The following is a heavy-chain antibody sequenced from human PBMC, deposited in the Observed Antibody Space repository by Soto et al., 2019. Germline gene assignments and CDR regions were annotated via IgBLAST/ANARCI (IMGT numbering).Heavy chain of an antibody. J-gene: IGHJ4*02. D-gene: IGHD2-2*01. CDR2: MNEDGSEI. V-gene: IGHV3-7*01. Sequence: PWWSLRLSCVVSVFNFRGYWMSWGRQAPGKGLEWVATMNEDGSEIYYVGSVKGRFAISRDNDENSLHLQMNYVSAEDTGVYFCVRDVGFDYANWGQGTLVTVSS. CDR1: VFNFRGYW. CDR3: VRDVGFDYAN.